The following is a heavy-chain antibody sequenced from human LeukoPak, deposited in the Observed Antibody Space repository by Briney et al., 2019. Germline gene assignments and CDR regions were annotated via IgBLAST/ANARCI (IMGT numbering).Heavy chain of an antibody. J-gene: IGHJ6*03. CDR1: GASISGSGYY. CDR3: ARSSGKWSGDYYYHYMDV. CDR2: IYYTGST. D-gene: IGHD3-3*01. V-gene: IGHV4-39*07. Sequence: SETLSLTCAVSGASISGSGYYLGWIRQPPGKGLEWIGNIYYTGSTYYNASLQSRVTISVDTSKNQFSLKLSSVTAADTAVYYCARSSGKWSGDYYYHYMDVWGRGTTVTISS.